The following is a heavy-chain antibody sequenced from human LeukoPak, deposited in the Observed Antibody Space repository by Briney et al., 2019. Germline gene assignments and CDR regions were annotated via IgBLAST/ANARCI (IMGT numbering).Heavy chain of an antibody. CDR2: TSTYNDGK. J-gene: IGHJ4*02. Sequence: GASVKVSCKASGYTFTYYAITWVRQAPGQGLEWMGWTSTYNDGKNYAQSLQGRITMTTDTSTNTAYMGLSSLRSDDTAVYYCGAGHPRVDYWGQGTLVTVSS. CDR1: GYTFTYYA. V-gene: IGHV1-18*01. CDR3: GAGHPRVDY.